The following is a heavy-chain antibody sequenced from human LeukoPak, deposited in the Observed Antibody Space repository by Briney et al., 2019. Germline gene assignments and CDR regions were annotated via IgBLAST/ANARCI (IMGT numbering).Heavy chain of an antibody. Sequence: GRSLRLSCAASGFTFSNYPLHWVRQAPGKGLEWVAVVSYDGSIKFYTDSVKGRFTISRDNSKNTLYLQMNSLRAEDTAVYYCAKEGLYYYDSSGYYALDYWGQGTLVTVSS. CDR2: VSYDGSIK. CDR3: AKEGLYYYDSSGYYALDY. CDR1: GFTFSNYP. D-gene: IGHD3-22*01. V-gene: IGHV3-30*04. J-gene: IGHJ4*02.